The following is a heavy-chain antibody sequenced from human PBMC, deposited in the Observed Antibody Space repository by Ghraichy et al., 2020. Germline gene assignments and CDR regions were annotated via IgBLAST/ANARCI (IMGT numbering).Heavy chain of an antibody. D-gene: IGHD2-21*01. CDR2: ITSDGRNK. Sequence: SCAASGFSFSDYGIQWVRQAPGKGLEWVALITSDGRNKYLADSVKGRFTISRDNSKNALFLQMNSLRGDDTGVYFCARGGDYDFWGQGTLVTVSS. CDR1: GFSFSDYG. CDR3: ARGGDYDF. J-gene: IGHJ4*01. V-gene: IGHV3-30*03.